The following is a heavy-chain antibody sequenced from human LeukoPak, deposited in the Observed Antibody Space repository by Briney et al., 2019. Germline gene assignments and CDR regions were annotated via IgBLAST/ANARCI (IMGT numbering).Heavy chain of an antibody. CDR3: AKMPSVDYDFWSGYFFDY. D-gene: IGHD3-3*01. V-gene: IGHV3-53*01. CDR1: GFTVSSNY. J-gene: IGHJ4*02. Sequence: GGSLRLSCAASGFTVSSNYMSWVRQAPGKGLEWVSVIYSGGSTYYADSVKGRFTISRDNSKNTLYLQMNSLRAEDTAVYYCAKMPSVDYDFWSGYFFDYWGQGTLVTVSS. CDR2: IYSGGST.